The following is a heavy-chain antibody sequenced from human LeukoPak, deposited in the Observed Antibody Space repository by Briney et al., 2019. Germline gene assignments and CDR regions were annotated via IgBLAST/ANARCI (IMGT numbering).Heavy chain of an antibody. Sequence: SETLSLTCTVSGGSISSYYWSWIRQPAGKGLEWIGRIYTSGSTNYNPSLKSRVTMSVDTSKNQFSLKLSSVTAADTAVYYCARVWNSGNYVYFDYWGQGTLVTVSS. CDR2: IYTSGST. J-gene: IGHJ4*02. V-gene: IGHV4-4*07. CDR1: GGSISSYY. CDR3: ARVWNSGNYVYFDY. D-gene: IGHD1-26*01.